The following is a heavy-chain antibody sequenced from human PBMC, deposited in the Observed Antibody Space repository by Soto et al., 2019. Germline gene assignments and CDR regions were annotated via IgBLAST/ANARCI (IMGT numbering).Heavy chain of an antibody. D-gene: IGHD3-22*01. J-gene: IGHJ4*02. CDR2: TNSDGTDS. CDR3: AKSLYYYDSSPLDH. CDR1: GFDFEDYA. Sequence: VKLVESGGIGVQTGGSLRLSCAAAGFDFEDYAMHWVRQVPGKGLEWVSLTNSDGTDSYYVDSVKGRFTISRENAKRTLYLQMDRLRPEDTALYFCAKSLYYYDSSPLDHWGQGTLVTVSS. V-gene: IGHV3-43D*04.